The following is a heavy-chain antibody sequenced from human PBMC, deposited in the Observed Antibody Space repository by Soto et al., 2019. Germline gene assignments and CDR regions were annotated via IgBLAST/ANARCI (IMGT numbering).Heavy chain of an antibody. J-gene: IGHJ5*02. V-gene: IGHV4-39*01. CDR2: IYYSGST. Sequence: SETLSLTCTVSGGPISSSSYYWGWIRQPPGKGLEWIGSIYYSGSTYYNPSLKSRVTISVDTSKNQFSLKLSSVTAADTAVYYCARQTRSGYDGDWFDPWGQGTLVTVSS. CDR3: ARQTRSGYDGDWFDP. CDR1: GGPISSSSYY. D-gene: IGHD5-12*01.